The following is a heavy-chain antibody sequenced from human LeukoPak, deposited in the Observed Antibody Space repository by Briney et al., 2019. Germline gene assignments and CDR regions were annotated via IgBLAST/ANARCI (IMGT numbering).Heavy chain of an antibody. CDR2: ISSSGSTI. Sequence: GGSLSLSCAASGFTFSSYEMNWVRQAPGKGLEWVSYISSSGSTIYYADSVKGRFTISRDNAKNSLYLQMNSLRAEDTAVYYCARGCSGGSCYPPNWFDPWGQGTLVTVSS. CDR1: GFTFSSYE. J-gene: IGHJ5*02. V-gene: IGHV3-48*03. D-gene: IGHD2-15*01. CDR3: ARGCSGGSCYPPNWFDP.